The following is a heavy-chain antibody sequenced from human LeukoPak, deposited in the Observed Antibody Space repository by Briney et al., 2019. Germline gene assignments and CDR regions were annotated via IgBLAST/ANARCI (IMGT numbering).Heavy chain of an antibody. CDR3: ARVRRWLQLLSWGMDV. J-gene: IGHJ6*02. CDR1: GFTFSSYA. D-gene: IGHD5-12*01. CDR2: VSYDGSSE. V-gene: IGHV3-30-3*01. Sequence: GRSLRLSCAASGFTFSSYAMHWVRQAPGKGLEWVAVVSYDGSSEYYADSVKGRFTISRDNSKNTLYLQMNSLRAEDTAVYYCARVRRWLQLLSWGMDVRGQGTTVTVSS.